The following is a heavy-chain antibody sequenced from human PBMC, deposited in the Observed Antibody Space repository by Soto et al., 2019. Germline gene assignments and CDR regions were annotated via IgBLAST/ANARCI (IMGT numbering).Heavy chain of an antibody. CDR3: ARGVATIGP. D-gene: IGHD5-12*01. Sequence: SETLSLTCAVYGGTFSDYYWSWIRQPPGKGLEWVGEINHSKSTNYSPSLKSRVTISVDTSKNQFSLKLSSVTAADTAVYYCARGVATIGPWGQGTLVTVSS. CDR1: GGTFSDYY. V-gene: IGHV4-34*01. CDR2: INHSKST. J-gene: IGHJ5*02.